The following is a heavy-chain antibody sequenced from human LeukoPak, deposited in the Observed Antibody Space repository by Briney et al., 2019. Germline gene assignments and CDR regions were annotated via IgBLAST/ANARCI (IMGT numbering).Heavy chain of an antibody. CDR1: GGSISSSSYY. CDR3: ASLGAPPDAFDI. CDR2: INHSGST. V-gene: IGHV4-39*07. Sequence: SETLSLTCTVSGGSISSSSYYWSWIRQPPGKGLEWIGEINHSGSTNYNPSLKSRVTISVDTSKNQFSLKLSSVTAADTAVYYCASLGAPPDAFDIWGQGTMVTVSS. J-gene: IGHJ3*02.